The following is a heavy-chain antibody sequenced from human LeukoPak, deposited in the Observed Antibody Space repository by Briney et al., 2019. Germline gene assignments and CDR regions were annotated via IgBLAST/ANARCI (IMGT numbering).Heavy chain of an antibody. CDR1: GYIFTGYY. CDR2: INPNSGGT. Sequence: ASVKVSCKASGYIFTGYYIHWVRQAPRQGLEWMGRINPNSGGTNSAQKFQGRVTMTRDTSINTAYMELNSLRSDDTAVYYCARDGVGCDSTSCPTPHWGQGTQVTVSS. V-gene: IGHV1-2*06. D-gene: IGHD2-2*01. CDR3: ARDGVGCDSTSCPTPH. J-gene: IGHJ4*02.